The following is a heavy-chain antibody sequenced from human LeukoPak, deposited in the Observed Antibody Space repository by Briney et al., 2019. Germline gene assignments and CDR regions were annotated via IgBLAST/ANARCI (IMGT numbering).Heavy chain of an antibody. CDR2: INHSGST. V-gene: IGHV4-34*01. CDR3: ARMSMHYYDTKGHYWYNWFDY. D-gene: IGHD3-22*01. CDR1: GGSFSGYY. J-gene: IGHJ5*01. Sequence: PSETLSLTCAVYGGSFSGYYWSWIRQPPGKGLEWIGEINHSGSTNYNPSLKSRVTISVDTSKNHLALKLSSVYAAERAVYYCARMSMHYYDTKGHYWYNWFDYWGQGTLVTVSS.